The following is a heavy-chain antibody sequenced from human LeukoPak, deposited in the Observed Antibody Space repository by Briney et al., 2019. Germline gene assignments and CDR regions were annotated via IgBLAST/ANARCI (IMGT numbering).Heavy chain of an antibody. V-gene: IGHV1-69*04. CDR3: ARDGGIVGVRDGMDV. J-gene: IGHJ6*02. CDR2: IIPILGIA. D-gene: IGHD1-26*01. Sequence: LVKVSCKASGGTFSSYAISWVRQAPGQGLEWMGRIIPILGIANYAQKFQGRVTITADKSTSTAYMELSSLRSEDTAVYYCARDGGIVGVRDGMDVWGQGTTVTVSS. CDR1: GGTFSSYA.